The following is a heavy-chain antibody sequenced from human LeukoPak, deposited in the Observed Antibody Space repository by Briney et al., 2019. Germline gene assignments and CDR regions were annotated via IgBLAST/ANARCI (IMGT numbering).Heavy chain of an antibody. CDR2: ISGSGDST. CDR3: AKDQAAPVDYFDY. V-gene: IGHV3-23*01. J-gene: IGHJ4*02. D-gene: IGHD6-13*01. Sequence: GGSLRLPCAASGFTFSSYAMSWVRQAPGKGLEWVSGISGSGDSTWYADSVKGRFTISRDNSKNTLYLQTNSLRAEDTAVYYCAKDQAAPVDYFDYWGQGTLVTVSS. CDR1: GFTFSSYA.